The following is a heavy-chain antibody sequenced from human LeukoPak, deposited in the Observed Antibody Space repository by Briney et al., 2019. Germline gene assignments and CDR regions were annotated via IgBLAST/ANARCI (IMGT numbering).Heavy chain of an antibody. V-gene: IGHV3-23*01. J-gene: IGHJ4*02. CDR1: GFTFSSYA. CDR2: ISSSGGST. CDR3: ARVIAVAGTCFDY. Sequence: GGSLRLSCAASGFTFSSYAMSWVRQAPGKGLEWVSGISSSGGSTYYADSVKGRFTISRDNSKNTLYLQMNSLRAEDTAVYYCARVIAVAGTCFDYWGQGTLVTVSS. D-gene: IGHD6-19*01.